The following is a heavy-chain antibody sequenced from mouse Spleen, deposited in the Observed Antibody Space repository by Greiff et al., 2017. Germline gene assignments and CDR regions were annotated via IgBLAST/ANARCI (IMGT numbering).Heavy chain of an antibody. J-gene: IGHJ2*01. D-gene: IGHD1-1*01. CDR3: ARGDPYYRYGSSSY. V-gene: IGHV1-55*01. CDR2: IYPGSGST. Sequence: QVQLQQPGAELVKPGASVKMSCKASGYTFTSYWITWVKQRPGQGLEWIGDIYPGSGSTNYNEKFKSKATLTVDTSSSTAYMQLSSLTSEDSAVYYCARGDPYYRYGSSSYWGQGTTLTVSS. CDR1: GYTFTSYW.